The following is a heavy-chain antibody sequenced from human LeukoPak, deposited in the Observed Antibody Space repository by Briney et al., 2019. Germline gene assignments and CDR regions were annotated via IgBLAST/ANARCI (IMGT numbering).Heavy chain of an antibody. J-gene: IGHJ4*02. D-gene: IGHD1-14*01. CDR1: GFTFSNYA. Sequence: PGRSLRLSCAASGFTFSNYAMHWVRQAPGKGLEWVSYISSSSSTIYYADSVKGRFTISRDNAENSLYLQMNSLRAEDTAVYYCANTAGYKVYWGQGTLVTVSS. V-gene: IGHV3-48*01. CDR3: ANTAGYKVY. CDR2: ISSSSSTI.